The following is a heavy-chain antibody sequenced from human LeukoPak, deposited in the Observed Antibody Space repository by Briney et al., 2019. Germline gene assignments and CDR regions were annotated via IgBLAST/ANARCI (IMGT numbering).Heavy chain of an antibody. CDR1: GGSVSNYY. J-gene: IGHJ5*02. CDR2: IYYSGST. D-gene: IGHD3-10*01. V-gene: IGHV4-39*01. Sequence: SETLSLTCTVSGGSVSNYYWGWIRQPPGKGLEWIGSIYYSGSTYYKSSLKSRVTISVDTSKNQFSLKLSSVTAADTAVYYCARNRYYYGSGSYGVPNWFDPWGQGTLVIVSS. CDR3: ARNRYYYGSGSYGVPNWFDP.